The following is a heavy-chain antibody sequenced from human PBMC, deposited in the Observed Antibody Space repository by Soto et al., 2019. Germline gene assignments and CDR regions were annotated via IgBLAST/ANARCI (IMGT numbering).Heavy chain of an antibody. CDR2: ISAYNGNT. D-gene: IGHD2-2*02. J-gene: IGHJ4*02. V-gene: IGHV1-18*01. Sequence: ASVKFSCKASGYTFTSYGISWVRQAPGQGLEWMGWISAYNGNTNYAQKLQGRVTMTTDTSTSTAYMELRSLRSDDTAVYYCAREIPPDIVVVPAAIRGGGTFEYWGQGTLVTVSS. CDR1: GYTFTSYG. CDR3: AREIPPDIVVVPAAIRGGGTFEY.